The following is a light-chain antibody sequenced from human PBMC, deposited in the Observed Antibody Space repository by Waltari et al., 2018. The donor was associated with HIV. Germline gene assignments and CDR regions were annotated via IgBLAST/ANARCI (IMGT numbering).Light chain of an antibody. V-gene: IGLV1-47*01. CDR2: RNN. CDR1: SSNIGRNY. Sequence: QSVLTQPPSASGTTGQRVTISCSGSSSNIGRNYVYWYQQLPGTAPKLLIYRNNQRASGGPDRFSCYKSGTSASLAIRGLRSEDEADDYCATWNDSLSGYVFGTGTKVTV. J-gene: IGLJ1*01. CDR3: ATWNDSLSGYV.